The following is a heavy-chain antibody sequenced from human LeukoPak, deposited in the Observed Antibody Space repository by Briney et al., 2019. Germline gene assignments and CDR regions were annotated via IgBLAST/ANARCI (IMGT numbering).Heavy chain of an antibody. Sequence: GGSLRLSCAASGFTFSSYSMNWVRQAPGKGLEWVSSISSSSSYIYYADSVKGRFTISRDNAKNSLYLQMNSLRAEDTAEYYCARGPSVQIDYWGQGTLVTVSS. J-gene: IGHJ4*02. V-gene: IGHV3-21*01. CDR1: GFTFSSYS. CDR2: ISSSSSYI. D-gene: IGHD1-1*01. CDR3: ARGPSVQIDY.